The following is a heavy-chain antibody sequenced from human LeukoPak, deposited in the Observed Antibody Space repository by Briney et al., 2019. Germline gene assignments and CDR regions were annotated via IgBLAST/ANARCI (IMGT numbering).Heavy chain of an antibody. Sequence: SETLSLTCAVYGGSFSGYYWSWIRQPPGKGLEWIGEINHSGSTNYNPSLKSRVTISVDTSKNQFSLKPSSVTAADTAVYYCARVPNTLHAWFDPWGQGTLVTVSS. CDR2: INHSGST. D-gene: IGHD2-2*02. V-gene: IGHV4-34*01. J-gene: IGHJ5*02. CDR3: ARVPNTLHAWFDP. CDR1: GGSFSGYY.